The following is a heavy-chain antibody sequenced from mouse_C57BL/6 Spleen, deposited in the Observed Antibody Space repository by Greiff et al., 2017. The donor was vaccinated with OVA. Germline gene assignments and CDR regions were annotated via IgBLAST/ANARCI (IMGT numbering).Heavy chain of an antibody. CDR1: GYSFTGYY. V-gene: IGHV1-31*01. D-gene: IGHD4-1*01. J-gene: IGHJ4*01. CDR2: IYPYNGVS. Sequence: VQLKESGPELVKPGASVKISCKASGYSFTGYYMHWVKQSHGNILDWIGYIYPYNGVSSYNQKFKGKATLTVDKSSSTAYMELRSLTSEDSAVYYCAGGLGRDAMDYWGQGTSVTVSS. CDR3: AGGLGRDAMDY.